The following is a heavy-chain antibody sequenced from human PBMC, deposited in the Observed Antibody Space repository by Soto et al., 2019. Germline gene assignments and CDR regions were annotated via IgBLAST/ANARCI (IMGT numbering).Heavy chain of an antibody. Sequence: QVQLVESGGGVVQPGRSLRLSCAASGFTFSSYGMHWVRQAPGKGLEWVAVIWYDGSNKYYADSVKGRFTISRDNSKNTLYLQMNSLRAEDTAVYDCAWRGSSGWYVDYWGQGTLVTVSS. CDR1: GFTFSSYG. CDR2: IWYDGSNK. CDR3: AWRGSSGWYVDY. J-gene: IGHJ4*02. D-gene: IGHD6-19*01. V-gene: IGHV3-33*01.